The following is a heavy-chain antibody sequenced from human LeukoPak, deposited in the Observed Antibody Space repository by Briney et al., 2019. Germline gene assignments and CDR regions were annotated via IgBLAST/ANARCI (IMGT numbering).Heavy chain of an antibody. Sequence: GGSLRLSCAASGFTFSTYAMNWVRQAPGKGLEWVSAISGSATGSVTTYYTDSVKGRFTISRDNSKNTLYLQMNSLRAEDTAVYYCASLRGWGQGTLVTVSS. J-gene: IGHJ4*02. CDR2: ISGSATGSVTT. CDR1: GFTFSTYA. CDR3: ASLRG. V-gene: IGHV3-23*01. D-gene: IGHD5/OR15-5a*01.